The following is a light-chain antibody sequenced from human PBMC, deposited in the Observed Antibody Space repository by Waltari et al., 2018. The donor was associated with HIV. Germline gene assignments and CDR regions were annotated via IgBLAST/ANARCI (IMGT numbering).Light chain of an antibody. CDR3: QSADSSGNWL. V-gene: IGLV3-25*03. CDR1: ALSQQY. Sequence: SYELPQPPSVSVSPGQSARHPCSGDALSQQYAYWYQQKPGQAPVVVIYKDTRKSSGIPERFSGSTSGTTVTLTISGVQAEDEADYYCQSADSSGNWLFGGGTKLTVV. J-gene: IGLJ3*02. CDR2: KDT.